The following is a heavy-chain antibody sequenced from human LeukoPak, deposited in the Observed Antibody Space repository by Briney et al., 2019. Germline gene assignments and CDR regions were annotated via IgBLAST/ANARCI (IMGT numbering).Heavy chain of an antibody. CDR3: ARSSSPTSTRGHFDI. Sequence: KGGESLKISCKGSGYSFTSYWIGWVRQMPGKGLEWMGIIYPGDSDTRYSPSFQGQVTISAVKSISTAYLQWSSLKASDTAMYYCARSSSPTSTRGHFDIWGQGTLVTVSS. V-gene: IGHV5-51*01. CDR1: GYSFTSYW. CDR2: IYPGDSDT. D-gene: IGHD1-26*01. J-gene: IGHJ4*02.